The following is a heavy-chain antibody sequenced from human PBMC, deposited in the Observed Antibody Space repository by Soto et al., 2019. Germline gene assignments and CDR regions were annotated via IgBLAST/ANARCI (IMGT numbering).Heavy chain of an antibody. V-gene: IGHV1-69*01. J-gene: IGHJ6*02. Sequence: QVQLVQSGVEVKKPGSSVKVSCQASGGSFSDYAISWVRQAPGQGLEWMGGIIPMLGIADNAQKIQGRVIITADEYTSTVYMELSSLRSEDTAVYYCARDGDYYDSSGFQRDYHYYGMDVWGQGTTVTVAS. D-gene: IGHD3-22*01. CDR2: IIPMLGIA. CDR3: ARDGDYYDSSGFQRDYHYYGMDV. CDR1: GGSFSDYA.